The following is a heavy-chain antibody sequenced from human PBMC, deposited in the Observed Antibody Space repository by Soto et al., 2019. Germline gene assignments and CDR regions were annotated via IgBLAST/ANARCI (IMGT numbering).Heavy chain of an antibody. D-gene: IGHD2-21*02. V-gene: IGHV1-18*01. J-gene: IGHJ5*02. Sequence: QVQLVQSGAEVKKPGASVKVSCKASGYSFTSYGISWVRQAPGQGLEWMGWISAYNGNTKYAQKCQGRVTVTTDTSTSTAHMELRSLRSYDTAIYYCSRVTYNWFDPWGQGTLVTVSS. CDR3: SRVTYNWFDP. CDR2: ISAYNGNT. CDR1: GYSFTSYG.